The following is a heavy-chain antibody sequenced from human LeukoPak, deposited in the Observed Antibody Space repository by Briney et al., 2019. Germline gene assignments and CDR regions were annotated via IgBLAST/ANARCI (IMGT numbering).Heavy chain of an antibody. D-gene: IGHD3-3*01. CDR2: IYYSGST. CDR1: GGSISSSSYY. J-gene: IGHJ6*03. V-gene: IGHV4-61*05. CDR3: ARWGGYSVLYYYYYMDV. Sequence: SETLSLTCTVSGGSISSSSYYWGWIRQPPGKGLEWIGYIYYSGSTNYNPSLKSRVTISVDTSKNQFSLKLSSVTAADTAVYYCARWGGYSVLYYYYYMDVWGKGTTVTVSS.